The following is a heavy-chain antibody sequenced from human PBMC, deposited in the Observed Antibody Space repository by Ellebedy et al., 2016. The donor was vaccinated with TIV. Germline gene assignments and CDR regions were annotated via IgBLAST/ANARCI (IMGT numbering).Heavy chain of an antibody. J-gene: IGHJ6*02. CDR2: INPNGGYT. CDR1: GYTFMSYY. V-gene: IGHV1-46*01. D-gene: IGHD3-9*01. Sequence: ASVKVSCKTSGYTFMSYYIHWVRQAPGQGLEWMGIINPNGGYTSYAQSFQGRVTMIRDTSTSTVYMELRSLRSDDTAVYYCPREAYYDILTGYYGYYGMDVWGQGTTVTVSS. CDR3: PREAYYDILTGYYGYYGMDV.